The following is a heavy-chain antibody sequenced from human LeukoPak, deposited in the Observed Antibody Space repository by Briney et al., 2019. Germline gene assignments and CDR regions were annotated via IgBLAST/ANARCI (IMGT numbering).Heavy chain of an antibody. CDR1: GYTFTDYH. Sequence: ASVKVSCKASGYTFTDYHMHWVRQAPGQGLEWMGIINPSGGSTSYAQKFQGRVTVTRDTSTSTVYMELSSLRTEDMAVYYCARKPGYRAYDSYFDYWGQGTLVTVSS. D-gene: IGHD5-12*01. J-gene: IGHJ4*02. CDR3: ARKPGYRAYDSYFDY. V-gene: IGHV1-46*01. CDR2: INPSGGST.